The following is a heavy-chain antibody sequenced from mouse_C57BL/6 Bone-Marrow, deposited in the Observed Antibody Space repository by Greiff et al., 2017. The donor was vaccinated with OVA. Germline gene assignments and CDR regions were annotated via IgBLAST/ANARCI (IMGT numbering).Heavy chain of an antibody. J-gene: IGHJ2*01. V-gene: IGHV1-82*01. CDR2: IYPGDGDT. Sequence: QVQLKESGPELVKPGASVKISCKASGYAFSSSWMNWVKQRPGKGLEWIGRIYPGDGDTNYNGKFKGKATLTADKSSSTAYMQLSSLTSEDSAVYFCAREGPYYYGFDYWGQGTTLTVSS. CDR3: AREGPYYYGFDY. CDR1: GYAFSSSW. D-gene: IGHD1-1*01.